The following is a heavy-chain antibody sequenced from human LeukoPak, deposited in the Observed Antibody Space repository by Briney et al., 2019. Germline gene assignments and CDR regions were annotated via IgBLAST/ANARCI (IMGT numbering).Heavy chain of an antibody. CDR1: GYSFTSYW. CDR3: ARPQQSVGALGAYYFDY. V-gene: IGHV5-51*01. Sequence: GESLKISCKGSGYSFTSYWIGWVRQMPGKGLEWMGIIYPGDSDTRYSPSFQGQVTISADKSISTAYLQWSSLKASDTAMYYCARPQQSVGALGAYYFDYWGQGTLVTVSS. J-gene: IGHJ4*02. D-gene: IGHD1-26*01. CDR2: IYPGDSDT.